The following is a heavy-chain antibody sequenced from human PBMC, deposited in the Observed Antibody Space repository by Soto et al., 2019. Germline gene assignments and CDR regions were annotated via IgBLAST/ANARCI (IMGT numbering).Heavy chain of an antibody. D-gene: IGHD4-4*01. V-gene: IGHV1-2*02. CDR2: INPNNGDT. Sequence: ASVKVSCKASGYPFTGYYLHWVRQAPGQGLEWMGYINPNNGDTNYAQNFQGRVTMTRDTSISTAYMELSRLRSDDTAVYYCARKSKPAYHYYYGLDVWSQGTTVSVS. J-gene: IGHJ6*02. CDR3: ARKSKPAYHYYYGLDV. CDR1: GYPFTGYY.